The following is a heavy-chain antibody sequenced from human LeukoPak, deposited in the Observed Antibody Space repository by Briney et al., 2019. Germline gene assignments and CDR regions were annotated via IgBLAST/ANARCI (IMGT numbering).Heavy chain of an antibody. CDR1: GFTFSSYS. V-gene: IGHV3-21*01. D-gene: IGHD1-26*01. CDR3: ARAYSERYGLGYYYMDV. CDR2: ISSSSSYI. J-gene: IGHJ6*03. Sequence: SGGSLRLSCAASGFTFSSYSMNWVRQAPGKGLEWVPSISSSSSYIYYADSVKGRFTISRDNAKKSLYLQMNSLRVEDTAVYYCARAYSERYGLGYYYMDVWGKGTTVTVSS.